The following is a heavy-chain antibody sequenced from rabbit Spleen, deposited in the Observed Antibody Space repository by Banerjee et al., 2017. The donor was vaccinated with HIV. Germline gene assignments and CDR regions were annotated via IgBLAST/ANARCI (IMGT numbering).Heavy chain of an antibody. CDR2: IDPFFGTT. J-gene: IGHJ4*01. D-gene: IGHD8-1*01. CDR3: ARDLVVVIGCNFSL. CDR1: GFAFSRYY. Sequence: QLVESGGGLVPPGGSLKLSCKASGFAFSRYYMCWVRQAPGKGLEWIGYIDPFFGTTNYASWVNGRFTISSHNAQNTLYLQLNSLTAADTATYFCARDLVVVIGCNFSLWGPGTLVTVS. V-gene: IGHV1S7*01.